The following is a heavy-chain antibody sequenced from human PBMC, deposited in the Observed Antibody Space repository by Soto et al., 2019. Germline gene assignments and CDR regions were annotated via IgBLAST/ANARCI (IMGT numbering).Heavy chain of an antibody. J-gene: IGHJ4*02. CDR2: VSYDGSEQ. CDR3: AKVHYYDRSGAYSYVDY. CDR1: GFTFSNYG. D-gene: IGHD3-22*01. Sequence: QVQVVESGGGVVQPGRSLRLSCAASGFTFSNYGMHWVRQAPGKGLVWVAIVSYDGSEQFYADSVKDRFTISRDNSKNTLSLQTNSLRAEDTAVYYCAKVHYYDRSGAYSYVDYWGQGTLVTVSS. V-gene: IGHV3-30*18.